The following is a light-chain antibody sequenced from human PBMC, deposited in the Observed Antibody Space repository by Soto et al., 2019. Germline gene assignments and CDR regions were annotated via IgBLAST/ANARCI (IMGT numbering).Light chain of an antibody. CDR2: AAS. CDR3: LHDYTYPRT. J-gene: IGKJ1*01. V-gene: IGKV1-6*01. CDR1: QDIRND. Sequence: AIQMTQSPSSLSASVGDRVTITCRASQDIRNDLGWYQQKPVEAPQLLIYAASHLQSGVPSRFSGSGSGTDFTLTISSLQPEDFATYYCLHDYTYPRTFGQGTKVDIK.